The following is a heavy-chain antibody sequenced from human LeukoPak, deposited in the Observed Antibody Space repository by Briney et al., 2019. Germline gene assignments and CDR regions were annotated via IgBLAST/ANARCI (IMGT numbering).Heavy chain of an antibody. CDR3: ASLYDSSGYYSSWAFDI. D-gene: IGHD3-22*01. V-gene: IGHV4-59*01. Sequence: SETLSLTCTVSGGSISSYYWSWIRQPPGKGLEWIGYIYYSGSTNYNPSLKSRVTISVDTSKNQFSLKLSSVTAADTAAYYCASLYDSSGYYSSWAFDIWGQGTMVTVSS. CDR2: IYYSGST. J-gene: IGHJ3*02. CDR1: GGSISSYY.